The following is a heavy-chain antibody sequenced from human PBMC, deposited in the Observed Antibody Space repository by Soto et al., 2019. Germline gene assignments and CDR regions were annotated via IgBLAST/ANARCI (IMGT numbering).Heavy chain of an antibody. CDR2: ISAYNGNT. D-gene: IGHD6-13*01. J-gene: IGHJ6*03. CDR1: GYTFTSYG. CDR3: ARVLAAAGQNTYDYYYYYYMDV. Sequence: ASVKVSCKASGYTFTSYGISWVRQAPGQGLEWMGWISAYNGNTNYAQKLQGRVTMTTDTSTSTAYMELRSLRSDDTAVYYCARVLAAAGQNTYDYYYYYYMDVWGKGTTVTVSS. V-gene: IGHV1-18*01.